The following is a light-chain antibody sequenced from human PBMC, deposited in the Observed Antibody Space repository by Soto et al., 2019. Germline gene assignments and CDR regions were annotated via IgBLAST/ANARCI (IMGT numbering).Light chain of an antibody. J-gene: IGLJ1*01. Sequence: QSALTQPASVSGSPGQSITISCTGTSSDVGGYNSVSWFQQHPSKAPKLIIYEVSHRPSGVSIRFSGSKSGNTASLTISGLQAEDEADYYYSTSRHSTTLVFGTGTKLTVL. CDR1: SSDVGGYNS. CDR2: EVS. CDR3: STSRHSTTLV. V-gene: IGLV2-14*01.